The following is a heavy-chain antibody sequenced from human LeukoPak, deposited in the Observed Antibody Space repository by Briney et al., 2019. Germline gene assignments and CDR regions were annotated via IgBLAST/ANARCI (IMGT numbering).Heavy chain of an antibody. D-gene: IGHD2-15*01. J-gene: IGHJ4*02. CDR2: ISSSGSTI. V-gene: IGHV3-48*03. CDR1: GFTFSSYE. Sequence: GGSLRLSCAASGFTFSSYEMNWVRQAPGKGLEWVSYISSSGSTIYYADSVKGRFTISRANAKNSLYLQMNSLRAEDTAVYYCARDRDVVVVAAAFDYWGQGTLVTVSS. CDR3: ARDRDVVVVAAAFDY.